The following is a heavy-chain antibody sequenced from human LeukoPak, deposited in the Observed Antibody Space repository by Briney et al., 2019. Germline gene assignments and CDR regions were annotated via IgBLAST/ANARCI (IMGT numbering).Heavy chain of an antibody. V-gene: IGHV3-23*01. CDR2: ISGSGSST. Sequence: GGSLRLSCAASGFTFSSYAMRWVRQAPGKGLEWVSAISGSGSSTYYADSVKGRFTISRDNSNNTLYLQMNSLRAEDTAVYYCAKGSGKQWLVLYPLDYWGQGTLVTVSS. D-gene: IGHD6-19*01. CDR1: GFTFSSYA. CDR3: AKGSGKQWLVLYPLDY. J-gene: IGHJ4*02.